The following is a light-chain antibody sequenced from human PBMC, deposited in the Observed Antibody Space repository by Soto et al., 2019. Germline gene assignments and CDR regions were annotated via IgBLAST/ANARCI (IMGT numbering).Light chain of an antibody. J-gene: IGKJ5*01. CDR1: QNVRKN. CDR2: GAS. V-gene: IGKV3-15*01. Sequence: ETVMTQSPVALSVSPVERATLSCRARQNVRKNLAWYQQKPGQAPRLLIYGASTRATGIPARFSGDGSGTEFTLTIDSLQSEDFVVYYSLQSDGWPLTFGQGTRLEIK. CDR3: LQSDGWPLT.